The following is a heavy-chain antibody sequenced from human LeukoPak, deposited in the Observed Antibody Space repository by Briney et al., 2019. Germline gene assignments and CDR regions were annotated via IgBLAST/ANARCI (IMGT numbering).Heavy chain of an antibody. CDR2: ISGSGGST. CDR1: GFTFSSYA. CDR3: AKRDYYDSPGDY. V-gene: IGHV3-23*01. Sequence: GRSLRLSCAASGFTFSSYAMSWVRQAPGKGLEWVSAISGSGGSTYYADSVKGRFTISRDNSRNTLYLQMNSLRAEDTAVYYCAKRDYYDSPGDYWGQGTLVTVSS. J-gene: IGHJ4*02. D-gene: IGHD3-22*01.